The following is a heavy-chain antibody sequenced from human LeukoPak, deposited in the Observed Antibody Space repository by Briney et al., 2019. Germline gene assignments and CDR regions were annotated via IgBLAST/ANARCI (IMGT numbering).Heavy chain of an antibody. CDR1: GYTFTSYG. J-gene: IGHJ3*02. D-gene: IGHD1-26*01. CDR3: ARVMGAIADDALDI. CDR2: ISAYNGNT. Sequence: ASVKVSCKASGYTFTSYGISWVRQAPGQGLEWMAWISAYNGNTNYAQKLQGRVTMTTDTSTSSAYMELRSLRSDDTAVYYCARVMGAIADDALDIWGQGTMVTVSS. V-gene: IGHV1-18*01.